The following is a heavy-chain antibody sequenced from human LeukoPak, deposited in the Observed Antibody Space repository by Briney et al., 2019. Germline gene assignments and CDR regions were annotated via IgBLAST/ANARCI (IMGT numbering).Heavy chain of an antibody. Sequence: GGSLSLSCAVSGFTFDHYAMHGVRQAPARVREWVSLISGDCGSTYYADSVKGRFTISRENNKNSLYLQMNSLRTEDTALYYCEKDNEGFPDYWGQGTVVPVSS. CDR2: ISGDCGST. J-gene: IGHJ4*02. CDR3: EKDNEGFPDY. CDR1: GFTFDHYA. V-gene: IGHV3-43*02.